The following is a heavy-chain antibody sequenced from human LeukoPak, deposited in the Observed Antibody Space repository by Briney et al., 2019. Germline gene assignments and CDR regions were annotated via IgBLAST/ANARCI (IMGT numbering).Heavy chain of an antibody. CDR3: ARVVWSGSYWFDP. CDR1: GGSISSSNW. D-gene: IGHD1-26*01. Sequence: SGTLSLTCAVSGGSISSSNWWSWVRQPPGKGLEWIGEIYHSGSTNYNPSLKSRVTISVDTSKNQFSLKLSSVTAADTAVYYCARVVWSGSYWFDPWGQGTLVTVSS. V-gene: IGHV4-4*02. J-gene: IGHJ5*02. CDR2: IYHSGST.